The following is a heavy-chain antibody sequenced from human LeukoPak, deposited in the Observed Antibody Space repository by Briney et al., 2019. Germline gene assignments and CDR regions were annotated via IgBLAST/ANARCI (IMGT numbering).Heavy chain of an antibody. V-gene: IGHV1-8*01. J-gene: IGHJ4*02. Sequence: ASVKVSCEASGYTFTSYDINWVRQAPGQGREWMGWMNPNSGNTGYAQKCQGRVTMTKNTSRSTAYMELSSLRSEDTAVYFCARDEIGLGLYFDYWGQGTLVTVSS. CDR1: GYTFTSYD. D-gene: IGHD3/OR15-3a*01. CDR3: ARDEIGLGLYFDY. CDR2: MNPNSGNT.